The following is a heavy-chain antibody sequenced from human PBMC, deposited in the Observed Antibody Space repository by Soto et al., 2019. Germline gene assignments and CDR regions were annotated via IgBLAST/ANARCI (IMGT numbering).Heavy chain of an antibody. J-gene: IGHJ4*02. CDR1: GFTFSHYW. CDR3: TKDTFGAEAY. D-gene: IGHD3-10*01. CDR2: INGDGSIT. Sequence: GGSLRLSCAASGFTFSHYWMHRVRQAPGKGLMWVSRINGDGSITNYADSVKGRFTISRDNAKNTLYLQMNSLRAEDTAVYYCTKDTFGAEAYWGQGTLVTVSS. V-gene: IGHV3-74*01.